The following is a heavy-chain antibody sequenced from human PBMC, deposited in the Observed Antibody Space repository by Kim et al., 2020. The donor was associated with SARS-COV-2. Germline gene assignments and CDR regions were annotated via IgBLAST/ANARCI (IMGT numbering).Heavy chain of an antibody. D-gene: IGHD6-13*01. CDR3: EKGESSNWSFFGY. J-gene: IGHJ4*02. CDR2: VSGSGGST. V-gene: IGHV3-23*01. Sequence: GGSLRLSCAASGFTFSSYAMSWVRQAPGKGPEWVSLVSGSGGSTYHADSVKGRFAISRDNSKKTLYLQMNSLRAEDTAVYYCEKGESSNWSFFGYIGQGT. CDR1: GFTFSSYA.